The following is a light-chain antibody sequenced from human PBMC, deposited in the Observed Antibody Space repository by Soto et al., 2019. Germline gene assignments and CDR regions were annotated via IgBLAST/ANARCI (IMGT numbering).Light chain of an antibody. CDR3: QQYNNWPPIT. V-gene: IGKV3-15*01. Sequence: EILLTQSPGTLSLSPGERATLSCRASQSVSSYYLAWYQQKPGQAPRLLIYGASTRATGIPARFSGSGSGTEFTLTISSLQSEDFAVYYCQQYNNWPPITFGQGTRLEIK. CDR2: GAS. CDR1: QSVSSY. J-gene: IGKJ5*01.